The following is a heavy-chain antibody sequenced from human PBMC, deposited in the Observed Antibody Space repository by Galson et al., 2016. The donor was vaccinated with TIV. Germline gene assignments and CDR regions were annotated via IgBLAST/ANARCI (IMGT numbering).Heavy chain of an antibody. V-gene: IGHV3-30*18. J-gene: IGHJ4*02. CDR3: AKNPRPYGYYFLHYIDD. D-gene: IGHD4-17*01. Sequence: SLRLSCAASGFTFSDYGMHWVRQAPGKGLEWVAVISYDGSEQYYAGSVKGRFTISRDNSKNTLYLQMNSLRSDDTAMYYCAKNPRPYGYYFLHYIDDWGQGTLVTVPS. CDR1: GFTFSDYG. CDR2: ISYDGSEQ.